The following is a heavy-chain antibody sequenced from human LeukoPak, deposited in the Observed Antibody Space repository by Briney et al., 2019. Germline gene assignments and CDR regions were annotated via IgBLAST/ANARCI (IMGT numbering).Heavy chain of an antibody. D-gene: IGHD2-21*02. Sequence: GGSLRLSCAASGFTFSNYGMGWVRQAPGKGLEWVSVIRGSGGGTYYADSVKGRFTISRDNSKNTVYLQMNSLRAEDTAVYYCVKARMPHCGTDCLESWGQGTLVTVSS. CDR2: IRGSGGGT. CDR1: GFTFSNYG. CDR3: VKARMPHCGTDCLES. J-gene: IGHJ4*02. V-gene: IGHV3-23*01.